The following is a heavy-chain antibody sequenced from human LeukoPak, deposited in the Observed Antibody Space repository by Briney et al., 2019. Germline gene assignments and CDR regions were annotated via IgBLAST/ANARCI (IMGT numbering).Heavy chain of an antibody. V-gene: IGHV3-7*01. CDR2: IKRDGSEK. CDR1: GFTFSSYA. J-gene: IGHJ6*03. Sequence: PGGSLRLSCAASGFTFSSYAMSWVRQAPGKGLQWVANIKRDGSEKYYADSVKGRFTISRDNSKNTLYLQMNSLRAEDTAVYYCAKWGNYGDYTMDVWGKGTTVTISS. CDR3: AKWGNYGDYTMDV. D-gene: IGHD4-17*01.